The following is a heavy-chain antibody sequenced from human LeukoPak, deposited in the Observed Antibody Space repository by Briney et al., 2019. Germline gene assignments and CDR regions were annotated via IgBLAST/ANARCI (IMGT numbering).Heavy chain of an antibody. V-gene: IGHV3-11*01. CDR2: ISSSGSTI. J-gene: IGHJ5*02. CDR1: GFPFSDYY. Sequence: GGSLRLSCAASGFPFSDYYMSWIRQAPGKGLEWVSYISSSGSTIYYADSVKGRFTISRDNAKNSPYLQMNSLRAEDTAVYYCARRGYYGSGSYYDWFDPWGQGTLVTVSS. D-gene: IGHD3-10*01. CDR3: ARRGYYGSGSYYDWFDP.